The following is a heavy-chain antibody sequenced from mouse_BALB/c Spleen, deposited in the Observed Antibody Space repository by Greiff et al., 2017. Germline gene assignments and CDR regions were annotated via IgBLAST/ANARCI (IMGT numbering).Heavy chain of an antibody. Sequence: VHVKQSGAELVKPGASVKLSCTASGFNIKDTYMHWVKQRPEQGLEWIGRIDPANGNTKYDPKFQGKATITADTSSNTAYLQLSSLTSEDTAVYYCAHGYDYWGQGTTLTVSS. J-gene: IGHJ2*01. D-gene: IGHD2-2*01. CDR1: GFNIKDTY. CDR3: AHGYDY. CDR2: IDPANGNT. V-gene: IGHV14-3*02.